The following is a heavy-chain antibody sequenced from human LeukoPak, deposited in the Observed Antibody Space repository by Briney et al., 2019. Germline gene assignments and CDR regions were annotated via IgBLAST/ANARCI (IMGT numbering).Heavy chain of an antibody. D-gene: IGHD1-7*01. V-gene: IGHV3-48*01. CDR2: ISTTSSTI. J-gene: IGHJ4*02. CDR1: GFTFSSFG. Sequence: PGGSLRLSCAASGFTFSSFGMNWVRQAPGKGLEWVSYISTTSSTIFYADSVKGRFTISRDNAKNSVYLQMNSLGVEDTAVYYCAYYSTYNWNYGFDYWGQGTLVTVSS. CDR3: AYYSTYNWNYGFDY.